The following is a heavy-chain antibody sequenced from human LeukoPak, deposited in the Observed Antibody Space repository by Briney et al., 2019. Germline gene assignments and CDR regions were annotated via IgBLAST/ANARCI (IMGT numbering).Heavy chain of an antibody. CDR3: GTYSINNAREFQY. D-gene: IGHD4-11*01. Sequence: GGSLRLSCAASGFTFSSNAMNWVRQAPGKGLEWVSSISSSSSYIYYADSVKGRFTISRDNAKNSLYLQMNSLRAEDTAVYYCGTYSINNAREFQYWGQGTLVTVPS. J-gene: IGHJ1*01. CDR1: GFTFSSNA. CDR2: ISSSSSYI. V-gene: IGHV3-21*01.